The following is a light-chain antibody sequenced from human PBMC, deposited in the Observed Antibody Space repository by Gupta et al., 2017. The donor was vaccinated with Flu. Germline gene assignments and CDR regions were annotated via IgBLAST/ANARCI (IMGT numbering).Light chain of an antibody. CDR1: QSISSY. J-gene: IGKJ5*01. Sequence: DIQMTQSPSSLSASVGDRVTITCRASQSISSYLNWYQHKPGKAPKLLIYAASSLQSGVPSRFSGSGSGTDFTLTISSRQPEDFATYYCQQSYSNPLTFGQGTRLETK. CDR3: QQSYSNPLT. CDR2: AAS. V-gene: IGKV1-39*01.